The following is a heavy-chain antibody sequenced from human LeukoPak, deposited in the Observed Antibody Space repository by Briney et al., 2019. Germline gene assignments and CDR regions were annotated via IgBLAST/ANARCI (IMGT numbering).Heavy chain of an antibody. CDR3: AKDFRIGYSAHFDY. D-gene: IGHD2-21*01. CDR2: IYENGGTT. V-gene: IGHV3-23*01. J-gene: IGHJ4*02. CDR1: GFTFRSHA. Sequence: GGSLRLSCVGSGFTFRSHAMSCVRQAPEKGLEFVSGIYENGGTTYYADSVKGRFSISRDNSKNTVYLQMDSLRGEDTAVYYCAKDFRIGYSAHFDYWGQGALVTVSS.